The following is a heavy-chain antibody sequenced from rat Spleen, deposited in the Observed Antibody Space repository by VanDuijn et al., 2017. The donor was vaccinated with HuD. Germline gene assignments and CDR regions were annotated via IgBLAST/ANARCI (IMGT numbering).Heavy chain of an antibody. CDR1: GFTFSNYD. J-gene: IGHJ2*01. Sequence: EVQLVESGGGLVQPGRSLKLSCAASGFTFSNYDMAWVRQAPTKGLEWVASISYDGSSTYYRDSVKGRFTISRDNAKSTLYLQMDSLRSEDTATYYCARYGYYWYNYFDYWGQGVMVTVSS. CDR2: ISYDGSST. D-gene: IGHD1-9*01. CDR3: ARYGYYWYNYFDY. V-gene: IGHV5-29*01.